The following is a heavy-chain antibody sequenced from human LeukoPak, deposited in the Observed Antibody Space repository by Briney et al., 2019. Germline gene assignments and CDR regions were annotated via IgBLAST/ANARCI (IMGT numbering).Heavy chain of an antibody. J-gene: IGHJ4*02. CDR1: GATFSSYA. V-gene: IGHV1-69*05. D-gene: IGHD2/OR15-2a*01. CDR3: ARLPSPTTAGDDY. CDR2: IIPIFGTA. Sequence: GSSVKLSCNASGATFSSYAISRVRQAPGQGLEWMGGIIPIFGTANYAQKFQGRVTITTDESTSTAYMELSSLRSEYTAVYYCARLPSPTTAGDDYWGQGTLVTVS.